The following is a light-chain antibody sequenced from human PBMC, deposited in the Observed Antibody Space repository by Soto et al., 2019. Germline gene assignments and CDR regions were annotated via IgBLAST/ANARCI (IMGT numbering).Light chain of an antibody. CDR1: QSISSN. J-gene: IGKJ2*01. CDR3: QQYNNWPPMYT. V-gene: IGKV3-15*01. CDR2: GAS. Sequence: EIVMTQSPFTLSVAPGERSTLSCMASQSISSNLAWYQQKPGQAPRLLIFGASVRAAGTPDRFSGSGSGTEFTLTITGLQSADFAIYYCQQYNNWPPMYTFGQGTKVDIK.